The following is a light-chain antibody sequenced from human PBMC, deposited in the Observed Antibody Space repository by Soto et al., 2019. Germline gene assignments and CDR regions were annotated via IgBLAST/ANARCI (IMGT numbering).Light chain of an antibody. CDR2: DVS. V-gene: IGLV2-14*01. CDR1: SSDVGGYNY. Sequence: QSALTQPASVSGSPGQSITISCTGTSSDVGGYNYVSWYQQHPGKAPKLMIYDVSNRPSGVSNRFSGSKSGNTASLTISGLQAGDEADYYCSSYTSSSRYVFGTGTKVTVL. CDR3: SSYTSSSRYV. J-gene: IGLJ1*01.